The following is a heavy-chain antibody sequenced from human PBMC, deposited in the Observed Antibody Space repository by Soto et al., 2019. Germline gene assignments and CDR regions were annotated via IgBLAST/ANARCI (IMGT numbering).Heavy chain of an antibody. J-gene: IGHJ6*02. CDR2: ISAYNGNT. CDR1: GYTFTSYG. V-gene: IGHV1-18*01. CDR3: ARYYCTSTSCYDHYGMDV. D-gene: IGHD2-2*01. Sequence: QVQLVQSGAEVKKPGASVKVSCKASGYTFTSYGISWVRQAPGQGLEWMGWISAYNGNTNYAQKLQGRVTMTTDTSASTAYMELRSLRSDDTAVYYCARYYCTSTSCYDHYGMDVWGQGTPVTVSS.